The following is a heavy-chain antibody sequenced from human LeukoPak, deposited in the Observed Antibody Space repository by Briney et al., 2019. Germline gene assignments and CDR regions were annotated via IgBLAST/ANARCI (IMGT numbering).Heavy chain of an antibody. J-gene: IGHJ3*02. CDR1: GYTFTSYD. Sequence: ASVKVSCKASGYTFTSYDINWVRQATGQGLEWMGWMNPNSGNTGYAQKFQGRVTMTRNTSISTAYMELSSLRSEDTAVYYCARDEWQGCSSTSCYVGAFDIWGQGTMVTVSS. V-gene: IGHV1-8*01. D-gene: IGHD2-2*01. CDR3: ARDEWQGCSSTSCYVGAFDI. CDR2: MNPNSGNT.